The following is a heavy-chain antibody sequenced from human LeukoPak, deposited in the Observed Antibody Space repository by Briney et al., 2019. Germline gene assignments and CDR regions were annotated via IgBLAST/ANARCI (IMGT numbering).Heavy chain of an antibody. D-gene: IGHD6-19*01. Sequence: PGGSLRLSCAASGFTFSSYAMSWVRQAPGKGLEWVSAISGSGGSTYYADSVKGRFTISRDNSKNTLYLQMNSLRAEDTAVYYCARSRGAGPGAYFDYWGQGTLVTVSS. CDR1: GFTFSSYA. CDR2: ISGSGGST. CDR3: ARSRGAGPGAYFDY. V-gene: IGHV3-23*01. J-gene: IGHJ4*02.